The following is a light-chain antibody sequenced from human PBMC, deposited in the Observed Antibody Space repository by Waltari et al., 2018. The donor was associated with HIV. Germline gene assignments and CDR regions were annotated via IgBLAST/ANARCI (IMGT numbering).Light chain of an antibody. V-gene: IGLV3-19*01. CDR3: HSRDSSGYSYV. J-gene: IGLJ1*01. Sequence: SSDLTQDPDVSVALGQTLKITCQGDSLRSYYANWYQQKPGQAPVLVLHGKNSRPSGVPDRFSGSTSGSTASLTITGAQAEDEAVYHCHSRDSSGYSYVFGNGTQVTVL. CDR2: GKN. CDR1: SLRSYY.